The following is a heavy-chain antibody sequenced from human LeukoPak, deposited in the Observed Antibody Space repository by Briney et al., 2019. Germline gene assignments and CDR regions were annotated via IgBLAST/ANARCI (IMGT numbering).Heavy chain of an antibody. D-gene: IGHD4-11*01. CDR1: GGSVSSGTYY. CDR2: IYYSGST. CDR3: ARDRVRGNSNPFFDY. V-gene: IGHV4-61*01. J-gene: IGHJ4*02. Sequence: SETLSLTCTVSGGSVSSGTYYWSWIRQPPGKGLEWIGYIYYSGSTNYNTSLKSRVTISVDTSKNQFSLKLISVTAADTAVYYCARDRVRGNSNPFFDYWGQGTLVTVSS.